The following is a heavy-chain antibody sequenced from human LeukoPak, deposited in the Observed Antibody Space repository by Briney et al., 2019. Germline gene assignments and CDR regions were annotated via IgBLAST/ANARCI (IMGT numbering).Heavy chain of an antibody. CDR3: AKAAASDTVTTLGVDY. CDR2: IGASGDNA. D-gene: IGHD4-17*01. Sequence: GGSLRLSCAVSGFTFNNYAMSWVRQAPGKRLEWVSAIGASGDNAYYADSVKGRFTISRDNSKNMLNLHMNSLRAEDTAIYHCAKAAASDTVTTLGVDYWGQGTLVTVSS. CDR1: GFTFNNYA. J-gene: IGHJ4*02. V-gene: IGHV3-23*01.